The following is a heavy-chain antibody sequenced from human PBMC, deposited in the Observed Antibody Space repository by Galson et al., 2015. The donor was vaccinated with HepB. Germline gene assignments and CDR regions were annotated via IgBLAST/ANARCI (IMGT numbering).Heavy chain of an antibody. Sequence: SLRLSCAASGFTFSSYAMHWVRQAPGKGLEWVAVISYDGSNKYYADSVKGRFTISRDNSKNTLYLQMNSLRAEDTAVYYCAREGRGELLYFQHWGQGTLVTVSS. V-gene: IGHV3-30-3*01. D-gene: IGHD3-10*01. CDR2: ISYDGSNK. CDR3: AREGRGELLYFQH. J-gene: IGHJ1*01. CDR1: GFTFSSYA.